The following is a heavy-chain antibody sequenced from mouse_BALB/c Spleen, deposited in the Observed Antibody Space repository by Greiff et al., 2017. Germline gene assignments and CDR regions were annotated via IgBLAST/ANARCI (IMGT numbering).Heavy chain of an antibody. D-gene: IGHD4-1*01. CDR3: ARGGLGWFAY. V-gene: IGHV5-6-5*01. Sequence: DVMLVESGGGLVKPGGSLKLSCAASGFTFSSYAMSWVRQTPEKRLEWVASISSGGSTYYPDSVKGRFTISRDNARNILYLQMSSLRSEDTAMYYCARGGLGWFAYWGQGTLVTVSA. J-gene: IGHJ3*01. CDR1: GFTFSSYA. CDR2: ISSGGST.